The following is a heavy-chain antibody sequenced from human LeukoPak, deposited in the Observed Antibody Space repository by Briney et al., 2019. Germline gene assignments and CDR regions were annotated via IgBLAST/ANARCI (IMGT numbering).Heavy chain of an antibody. Sequence: SQTLSLTCTFSGGSMSNTFYYWGWIRQPPGKGLEWIGSIYFSGSTYYNPSLKSRVTISVDTSKNQFSLQLNSVTPEDTAVYYCARGGPRQQLVLPDAFDIWGQGTMVTVSS. D-gene: IGHD6-13*01. V-gene: IGHV4-39*07. J-gene: IGHJ3*02. CDR2: IYFSGST. CDR3: ARGGPRQQLVLPDAFDI. CDR1: GGSMSNTFYY.